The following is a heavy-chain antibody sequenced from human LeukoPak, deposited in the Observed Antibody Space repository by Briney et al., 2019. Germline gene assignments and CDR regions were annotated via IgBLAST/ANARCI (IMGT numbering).Heavy chain of an antibody. CDR1: GLTFSSYG. CDR3: ARSGRTGYSYGYDNY. D-gene: IGHD5-18*01. V-gene: IGHV3-23*01. J-gene: IGHJ4*02. Sequence: GRSLILSCAASGLTFSSYGMHWVRQAPGKGLEWVSVISGSGGSTYYASSVKGRFTISRDNSKNTLYLQMNSLRAEDTAVYYCARSGRTGYSYGYDNYWGRGTLVTVSS. CDR2: ISGSGGST.